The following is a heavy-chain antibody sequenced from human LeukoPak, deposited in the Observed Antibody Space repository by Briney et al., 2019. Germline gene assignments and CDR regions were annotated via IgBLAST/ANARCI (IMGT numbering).Heavy chain of an antibody. CDR3: ARGGAVAGTPLFDY. CDR2: IYHSGST. J-gene: IGHJ4*02. Sequence: SQTLSLTCTVSGGSISSGGYYWSWIRQPPGKGLEWIGYIYHSGSTYYNPSLKSRVTISVDRSKNQFSLKLSSVTAADTAVYYCARGGAVAGTPLFDYWGQGTLVTVSS. CDR1: GGSISSGGYY. V-gene: IGHV4-30-2*01. D-gene: IGHD6-19*01.